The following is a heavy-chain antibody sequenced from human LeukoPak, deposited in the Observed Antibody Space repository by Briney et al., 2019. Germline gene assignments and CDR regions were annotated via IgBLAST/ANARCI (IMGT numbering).Heavy chain of an antibody. D-gene: IGHD3-10*01. J-gene: IGHJ4*02. V-gene: IGHV3-11*04. CDR3: AGQYDYGSGPLEY. CDR2: ISSSGSTI. Sequence: GGSLRLSCAASGFTFSDYYMSWIRQAPGKGLEWVSYISSSGSTIYYADSVKGRFTISRDNSKNTLYLQMNSLRAEDTAVYYCAGQYDYGSGPLEYWGQGTLVTVSS. CDR1: GFTFSDYY.